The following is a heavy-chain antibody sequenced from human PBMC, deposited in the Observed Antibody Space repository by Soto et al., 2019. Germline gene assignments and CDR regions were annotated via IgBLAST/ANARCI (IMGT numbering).Heavy chain of an antibody. CDR1: GFTFSSYG. V-gene: IGHV3-33*01. CDR2: IWFDGSNK. Sequence: QVQLVESGGGVVQPGRSLRLSCAASGFTFSSYGMHWVRQAPGKGLEWVAVIWFDGSNKWYADSVKGRFTISRDNSKNTLYLQLNSLRDEDTDVYSCARDRGYSGYDPPRYYYGMGVWGQGTTVTVSS. CDR3: ARDRGYSGYDPPRYYYGMGV. D-gene: IGHD5-12*01. J-gene: IGHJ6*02.